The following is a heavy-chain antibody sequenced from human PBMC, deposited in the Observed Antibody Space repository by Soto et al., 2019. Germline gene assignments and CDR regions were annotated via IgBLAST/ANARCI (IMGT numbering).Heavy chain of an antibody. V-gene: IGHV3-33*01. CDR3: ARDDYGDYVHYYYYGMDV. D-gene: IGHD4-17*01. CDR2: IWYDGSNK. J-gene: IGHJ6*02. CDR1: GFTFSSYG. Sequence: GGSLRLSCAASGFTFSSYGMHWVRQAPGKGLEWVAVIWYDGSNKYYADSVKGRFTISRDNSKNTLYLQMNSLRAEDTAVYYCARDDYGDYVHYYYYGMDVWGQGTTVTVSS.